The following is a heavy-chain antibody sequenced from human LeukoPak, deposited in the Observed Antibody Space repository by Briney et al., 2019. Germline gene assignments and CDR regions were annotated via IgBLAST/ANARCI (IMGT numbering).Heavy chain of an antibody. D-gene: IGHD2-8*01. CDR3: AREAADSSVCDF. Sequence: ASVKVSCKASGYTFTAHYIHWMRQVPGRGLEWVGWINPNTGGTEFAQNVQGRVTMTRDTSINTVYMELNRLTSDDTAVFYCAREAADSSVCDFWGQGSLVTVSS. J-gene: IGHJ4*02. CDR2: INPNTGGT. CDR1: GYTFTAHY. V-gene: IGHV1-2*02.